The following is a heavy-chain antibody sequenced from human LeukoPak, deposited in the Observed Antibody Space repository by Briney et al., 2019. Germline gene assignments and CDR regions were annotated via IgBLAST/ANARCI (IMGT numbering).Heavy chain of an antibody. D-gene: IGHD3-10*01. CDR1: GYSISSGYY. CDR2: IYHSGST. Sequence: SETLSLTCTVSGYSISSGYYWGWIRQPPGKGLEWIGSIYHSGSTYYNPSLKSRVTISVDTSKNQFSLRLSSVTAADTAVYYCARVSLYGSGSYLSRSRAFDIWGQGTMVTVSS. J-gene: IGHJ3*02. V-gene: IGHV4-38-2*02. CDR3: ARVSLYGSGSYLSRSRAFDI.